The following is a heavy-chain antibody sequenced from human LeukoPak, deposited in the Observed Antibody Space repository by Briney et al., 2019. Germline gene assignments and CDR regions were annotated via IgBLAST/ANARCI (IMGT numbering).Heavy chain of an antibody. D-gene: IGHD4-17*01. V-gene: IGHV3-48*03. Sequence: GGSLRLSCAASGFTFSRYELNWVRQAPGKGLEWVSYLSSSGSIIYYADSVKGRFTISRDNAKNSLYLQMNSLRAEDTALYYCARDLGMTDGDYVSYFDYWGQGTLVTVSS. J-gene: IGHJ4*02. CDR1: GFTFSRYE. CDR2: LSSSGSII. CDR3: ARDLGMTDGDYVSYFDY.